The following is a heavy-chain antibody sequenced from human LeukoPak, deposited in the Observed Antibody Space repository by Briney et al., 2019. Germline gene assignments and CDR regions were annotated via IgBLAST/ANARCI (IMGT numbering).Heavy chain of an antibody. J-gene: IGHJ6*02. V-gene: IGHV1-69*13. D-gene: IGHD5-18*01. CDR1: GGTFSSYA. Sequence: ASVTVSCKASGGTFSSYAISWVRQAPGQGLEWMGGIIPIFGTANYAQKFQGRVTITADESTSTAYMELSSLRSEDTAVYYCARAYTAMASNDYYYGMDVWGQGTTVTVSS. CDR3: ARAYTAMASNDYYYGMDV. CDR2: IIPIFGTA.